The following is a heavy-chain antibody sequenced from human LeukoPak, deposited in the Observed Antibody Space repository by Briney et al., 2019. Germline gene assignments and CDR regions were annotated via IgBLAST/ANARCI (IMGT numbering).Heavy chain of an antibody. CDR2: ISSSSSYI. V-gene: IGHV3-21*01. D-gene: IGHD4-17*01. CDR1: GFTFSSNS. Sequence: PGGSLRLSCAASGFTFSSNSKNWVRQAPGKGLARVSSISSSSSYIYYADSVKGRFTISRDNAKNSLYLQMNSLRAEDTAVYYCARDSDYGDYLFDYWGQGTLVTVSS. CDR3: ARDSDYGDYLFDY. J-gene: IGHJ4*02.